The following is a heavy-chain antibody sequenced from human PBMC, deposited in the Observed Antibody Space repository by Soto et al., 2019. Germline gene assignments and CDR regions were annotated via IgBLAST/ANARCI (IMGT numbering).Heavy chain of an antibody. CDR1: GFTFSSYW. J-gene: IGHJ6*02. Sequence: AGSLSLTCADSGFTFSSYWMHWIRQPPGPGLVWVSRINSDGSSTSYADSVKGRFTISIDNAKNTLYLQMNCLSAEDTAVYYCARDWSTYYYGMDVWGQGTTVTVSS. D-gene: IGHD4-17*01. CDR3: ARDWSTYYYGMDV. V-gene: IGHV3-74*01. CDR2: INSDGSST.